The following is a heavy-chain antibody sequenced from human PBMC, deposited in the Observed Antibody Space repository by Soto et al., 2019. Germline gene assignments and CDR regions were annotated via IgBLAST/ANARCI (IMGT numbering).Heavy chain of an antibody. CDR2: IYYSGST. J-gene: IGHJ4*02. Sequence: SETLSLTCTVSGGSISSSSYYWGWIRQPPGKGLEWTGSIYYSGSTYYNPSLKSRVTISVDTSKNQFSLKLSSVTAADTAVYYCARSPYSSGWYFSDWGQGTLVTVSS. CDR1: GGSISSSSYY. V-gene: IGHV4-39*01. D-gene: IGHD6-19*01. CDR3: ARSPYSSGWYFSD.